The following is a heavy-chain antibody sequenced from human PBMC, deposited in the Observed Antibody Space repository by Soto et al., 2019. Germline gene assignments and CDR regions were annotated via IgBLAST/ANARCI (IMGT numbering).Heavy chain of an antibody. V-gene: IGHV4-34*01. J-gene: IGHJ4*02. CDR1: GGSFSGYY. CDR2: INHSGST. D-gene: IGHD3-22*01. CDR3: ARGLHYYDSSGCRFDY. Sequence: SETLSLTCAVYGGSFSGYYWSWIRQPLGKGLEWIGEINHSGSTNYNPSLKSRVTISVDTSKNQFSLKLSSVTAADTDVYYCARGLHYYDSSGCRFDYWGQGTMVTVS.